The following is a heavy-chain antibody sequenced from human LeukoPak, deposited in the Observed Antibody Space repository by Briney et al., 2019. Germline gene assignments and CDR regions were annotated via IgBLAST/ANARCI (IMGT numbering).Heavy chain of an antibody. CDR3: ARRSATIAPSWFDP. V-gene: IGHV5-51*01. Sequence: YPGDSDTRYSPFFQGQVTISADKSINTAYLQRSSLKASDTAMYYCARRSATIAPSWFDPWGQGTLVTVSS. D-gene: IGHD6-13*01. CDR2: YPGDSDT. J-gene: IGHJ5*02.